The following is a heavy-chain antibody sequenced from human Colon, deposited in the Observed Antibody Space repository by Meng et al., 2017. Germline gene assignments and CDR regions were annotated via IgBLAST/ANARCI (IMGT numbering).Heavy chain of an antibody. CDR1: GFPFRTFW. CDR2: INSDGTEY. V-gene: IGHV3-7*01. CDR3: ARDPSFAAFDI. Sequence: EGQVVQSGGGLAQTGWSLRLSCEASGFPFRTFWMTWVRQAPGKGLEFLANINSDGTEYSHLDSVKGRFSISRDNSRSILYLQMDSLRVDDTAMYYCARDPSFAAFDIWGQGTVVTVSS. J-gene: IGHJ3*02.